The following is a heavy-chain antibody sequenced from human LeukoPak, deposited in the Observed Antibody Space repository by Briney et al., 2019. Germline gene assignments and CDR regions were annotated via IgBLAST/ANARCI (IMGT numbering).Heavy chain of an antibody. CDR1: GYTFTSYG. V-gene: IGHV1-18*01. CDR2: ISGYNGNT. D-gene: IGHD5-18*01. Sequence: ASVKVSCKASGYTFTSYGISWVRQAPGQGLEWMGWISGYNGNTNYAQKFQGRVTMTRDMSTSTVYMELSSLRSEDTAVYYCARDTNSGYSYWADYWGQGTLVTVSS. CDR3: ARDTNSGYSYWADY. J-gene: IGHJ4*02.